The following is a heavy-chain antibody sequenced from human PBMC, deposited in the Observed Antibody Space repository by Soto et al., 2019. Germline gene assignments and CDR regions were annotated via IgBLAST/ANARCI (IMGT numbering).Heavy chain of an antibody. Sequence: GSLRLSCAASGFTFSSYAMTWVRQAPGKGLEWVSVISGSGGSTYYADSVKGRITISRDNSKNTLYLQMNSLRAEDTAIYYCWRRGHGTYFDYWGQGTLVTGSS. D-gene: IGHD6-13*01. CDR3: WRRGHGTYFDY. CDR1: GFTFSSYA. J-gene: IGHJ4*02. V-gene: IGHV3-23*01. CDR2: ISGSGGST.